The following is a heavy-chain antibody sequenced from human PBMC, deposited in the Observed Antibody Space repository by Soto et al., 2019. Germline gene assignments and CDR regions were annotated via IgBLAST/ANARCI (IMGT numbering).Heavy chain of an antibody. V-gene: IGHV4-31*03. Sequence: SETLSLTCTVSGGSISSGGYYWSWIRQHPGKGLEWIGYIYYSGSTYYNPSLKSRVTISVDTSKNQFSLKLSSVTAADTAVYYCARDVVDRLDYYGMDVWGQGTTVTVSS. CDR1: GGSISSGGYY. D-gene: IGHD2-15*01. CDR2: IYYSGST. CDR3: ARDVVDRLDYYGMDV. J-gene: IGHJ6*02.